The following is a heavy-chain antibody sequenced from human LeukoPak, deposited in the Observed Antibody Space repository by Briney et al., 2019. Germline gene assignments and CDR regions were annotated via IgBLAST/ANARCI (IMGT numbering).Heavy chain of an antibody. CDR1: GFTFSSYS. CDR2: ISSSSSTI. D-gene: IGHD6-13*01. V-gene: IGHV3-48*02. J-gene: IGHJ4*02. Sequence: GGSLRLSCAASGFTFSSYSMNWVRHAPGKGREWVSYISSSSSTIYYADSVKGRFTISRDNAKNSLYLQMNSLRDEDTAVYYCATSYRIAAAGDETIDYWGQGTLVTVSS. CDR3: ATSYRIAAAGDETIDY.